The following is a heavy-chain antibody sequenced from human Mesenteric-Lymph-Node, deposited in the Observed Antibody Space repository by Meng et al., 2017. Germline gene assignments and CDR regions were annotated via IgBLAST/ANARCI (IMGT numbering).Heavy chain of an antibody. J-gene: IGHJ3*02. D-gene: IGHD3-10*01. CDR2: IYYSGST. V-gene: IGHV4-59*12. Sequence: SETLSLTCTVSGGSISSYYWSWIRQPPGKGLEWIGYIYYSGSTNYNPSLKSRVTISVDTSKNQFSLKLSSVTAADTAVFYCARGLPYGSGDAFDIWGQGTMVTVSS. CDR3: ARGLPYGSGDAFDI. CDR1: GGSISSYY.